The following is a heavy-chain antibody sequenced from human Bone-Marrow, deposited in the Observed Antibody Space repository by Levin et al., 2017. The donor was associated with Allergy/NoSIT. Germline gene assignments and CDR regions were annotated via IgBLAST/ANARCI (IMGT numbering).Heavy chain of an antibody. Sequence: SQTLLLTCTVSGGSISGSSYYWGWIRQPPGKGLEWIGSIYQSGNTYYNSSLKSRVTISVDTSKNQFSLKLRSVTAGDTAVYYCARHPDYGDYWDFHNWFDPWGQGTLVTVSS. CDR2: IYQSGNT. CDR1: GGSISGSSYY. J-gene: IGHJ5*02. D-gene: IGHD4-17*01. CDR3: ARHPDYGDYWDFHNWFDP. V-gene: IGHV4-39*01.